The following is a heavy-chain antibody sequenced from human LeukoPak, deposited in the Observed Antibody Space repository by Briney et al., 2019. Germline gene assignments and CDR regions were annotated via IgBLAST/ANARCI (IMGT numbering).Heavy chain of an antibody. CDR1: GFTFSSYG. Sequence: GRSLRHSRAASGFTFSSYGMHWVRQAPGKGLEWVAVIWYDGSNKYYADSVKGRFTISRDNSKNTLYLQMNSLRAEDTAVYYCARGGPCSSTSCYMAFDYWGQGALVTVSS. CDR3: ARGGPCSSTSCYMAFDY. D-gene: IGHD2-2*02. J-gene: IGHJ4*02. V-gene: IGHV3-33*01. CDR2: IWYDGSNK.